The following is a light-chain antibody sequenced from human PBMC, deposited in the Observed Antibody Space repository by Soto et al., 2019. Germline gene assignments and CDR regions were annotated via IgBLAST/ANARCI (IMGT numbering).Light chain of an antibody. CDR2: LNSDGSY. CDR1: SGHSTYS. V-gene: IGLV4-69*01. Sequence: QSVLTQSPSASASLGASVKLTCTLSSGHSTYSIAWHQQQPEKGPRYLMKLNSDGSYNKGDGIPDRFSGSSSGAERYLTISSLQSEDEANYYSQTWNTGIRVFGGGTKLTVL. J-gene: IGLJ3*02. CDR3: QTWNTGIRV.